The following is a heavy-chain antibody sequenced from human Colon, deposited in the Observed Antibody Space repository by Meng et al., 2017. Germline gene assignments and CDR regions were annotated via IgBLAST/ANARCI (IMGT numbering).Heavy chain of an antibody. CDR1: SGSISSSNW. D-gene: IGHD3-9*01. J-gene: IGHJ4*02. CDR3: VRQGMTSYSWGY. Sequence: QVQRKESGPGLVKPLGTLSPTCAVSSGSISSSNWWSWVRQPPGKGLEWIGEISQSGTTYYNPSLKSRVTITGDWSKNQFSLNLNSVTAADTALYYCVRQGMTSYSWGYWGQGTLVTVSS. V-gene: IGHV4-4*03. CDR2: ISQSGTT.